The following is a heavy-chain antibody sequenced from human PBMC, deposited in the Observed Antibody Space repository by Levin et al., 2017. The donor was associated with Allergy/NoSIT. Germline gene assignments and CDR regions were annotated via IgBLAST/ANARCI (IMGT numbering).Heavy chain of an antibody. V-gene: IGHV5-51*01. CDR3: SRHLLGSDSWYPFGY. J-gene: IGHJ4*02. Sequence: GESLKISCKVSGYSFYSYWIGWVRQMPGKGLELMGIISPSDSHTRYSPSFQGQVTISVDTSTRTAYPQWSSLRASDTAMYYCSRHLLGSDSWYPFGYWGQGTLVTVSS. CDR2: ISPSDSHT. D-gene: IGHD6-13*01. CDR1: GYSFYSYW.